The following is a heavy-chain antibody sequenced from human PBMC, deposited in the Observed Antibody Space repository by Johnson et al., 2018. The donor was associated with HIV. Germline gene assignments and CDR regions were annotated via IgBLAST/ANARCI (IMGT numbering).Heavy chain of an antibody. CDR1: GLSFSNFG. Sequence: QVQLVESGGGVVQPGKSLTLSCVGSGLSFSNFGIHWVRQAPGKGPEWVAVISYDGSNKYYADSVKGRFTISRDSSKNTLYLQMNSLRAEDTAVYYCGRDINYSNYVTDAFDIWGQGTVVTVSS. CDR2: ISYDGSNK. J-gene: IGHJ3*02. V-gene: IGHV3-30*03. CDR3: GRDINYSNYVTDAFDI. D-gene: IGHD4-11*01.